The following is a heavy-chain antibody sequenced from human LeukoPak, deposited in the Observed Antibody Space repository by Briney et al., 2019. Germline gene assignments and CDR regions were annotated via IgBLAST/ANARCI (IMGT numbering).Heavy chain of an antibody. Sequence: SETLSLTCTVSGASISGSGYYWGWIRQPPGKGLEWIGSIYSSGSTYYNASLQSRVTISVDTSKNQFSLKLSSVTAADTAVYYCACLTTADAFDIWGQGTMVTVSS. D-gene: IGHD3-22*01. CDR3: ACLTTADAFDI. J-gene: IGHJ3*02. V-gene: IGHV4-39*07. CDR1: GASISGSGYY. CDR2: IYSSGST.